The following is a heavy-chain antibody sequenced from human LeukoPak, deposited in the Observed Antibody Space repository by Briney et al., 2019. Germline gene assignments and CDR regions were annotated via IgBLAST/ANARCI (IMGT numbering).Heavy chain of an antibody. J-gene: IGHJ4*02. CDR2: INTNTWNP. D-gene: IGHD5-12*01. Sequence: AVKVSRKPFGYTFTSHALNWVRQAPGQGREGMGWINTNTWNPTYDQGLTGRFVFSLDNSVSPAYLQVSLLNADDTAVYYCARDVGTTHFDFWGQGTLVTVSS. CDR1: GYTFTSHA. V-gene: IGHV7-4-1*02. CDR3: ARDVGTTHFDF.